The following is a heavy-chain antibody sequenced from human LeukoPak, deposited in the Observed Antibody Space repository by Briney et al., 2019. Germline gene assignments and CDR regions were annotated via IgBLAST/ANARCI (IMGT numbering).Heavy chain of an antibody. CDR2: ISGSGGST. V-gene: IGHV3-23*01. CDR3: ASLSMVTPFDY. D-gene: IGHD4-17*01. Sequence: PGGSLRLSCAASGFTFSSYAMSWVRQAPGKGLEWVSGISGSGGSTYYADSVKGRFTISRDNAKNTLYLQMNSLRAEDTAVYYCASLSMVTPFDYWGQGTLVTVSS. J-gene: IGHJ4*02. CDR1: GFTFSSYA.